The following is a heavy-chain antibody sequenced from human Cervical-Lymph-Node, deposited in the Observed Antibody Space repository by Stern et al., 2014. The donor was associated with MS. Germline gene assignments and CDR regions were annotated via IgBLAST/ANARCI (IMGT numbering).Heavy chain of an antibody. CDR3: ARWSVACDY. J-gene: IGHJ4*02. CDR1: GYNFINYW. V-gene: IGHV5-51*03. Sequence: MQLVQYGAELKKPGESLKISCKTSGYNFINYWIAWVRQVPGKGLEWIGIIYPGYSDIRYHPAFQGHVTISVDKSITTAYLQWNSLKASDTAVYYCARWSVACDYWDQGALITVSS. CDR2: IYPGYSDI. D-gene: IGHD2-21*01.